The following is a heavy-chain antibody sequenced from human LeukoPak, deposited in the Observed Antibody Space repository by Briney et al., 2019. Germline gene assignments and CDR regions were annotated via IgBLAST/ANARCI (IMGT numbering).Heavy chain of an antibody. J-gene: IGHJ4*02. V-gene: IGHV1-18*01. Sequence: ASVKASCKPSRYSPSRHSISWVRQAPGQGLEWMGWISTYNGNTNYAQKLQGRVTMTTDTSTSTAYMELRSLRSDDTAVYYCESDRGRHGTSSFDNCGPGALVTVSS. CDR1: RYSPSRHS. CDR3: ESDRGRHGTSSFDN. CDR2: ISTYNGNT. D-gene: IGHD6-6*01.